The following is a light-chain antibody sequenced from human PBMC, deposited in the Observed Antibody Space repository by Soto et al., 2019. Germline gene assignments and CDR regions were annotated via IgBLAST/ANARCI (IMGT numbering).Light chain of an antibody. V-gene: IGKV3-15*01. CDR2: AVS. J-gene: IGKJ1*01. Sequence: EIVMTPSPATLSVSPGERATPSCRASQSVSSNLAWYQQKPGQAPRLLIYAVSTRATGIPARFSGSGSGTEFTLTINSLQSEDFAVYYCQQYNNWPPTWTFGQGTKVDI. CDR1: QSVSSN. CDR3: QQYNNWPPTWT.